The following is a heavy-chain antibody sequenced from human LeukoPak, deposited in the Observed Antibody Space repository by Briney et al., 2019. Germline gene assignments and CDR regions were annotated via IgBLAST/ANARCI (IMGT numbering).Heavy chain of an antibody. J-gene: IGHJ4*02. CDR2: ISSSSSYI. D-gene: IGHD3-22*01. Sequence: GGSLRLSCAASGFTFSSYSMNWVRQAPGKGLEWVSSISSSSSYIYYADSVKGRFTISRDNAKNSLYLQMNSLRAEDTAVYYCATLDTYDSSGYYFDYWGQGTLVTVSS. CDR3: ATLDTYDSSGYYFDY. V-gene: IGHV3-21*01. CDR1: GFTFSSYS.